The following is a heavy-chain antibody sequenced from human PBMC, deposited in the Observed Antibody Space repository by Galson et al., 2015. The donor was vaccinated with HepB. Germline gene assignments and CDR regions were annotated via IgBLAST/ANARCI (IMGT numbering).Heavy chain of an antibody. D-gene: IGHD2-2*01. CDR1: GASISSGSYY. Sequence: SETLSLTCTVSGASISSGSYYWGWIRQPPGKGLEWIGSIYYTGTTHYNPSLKSRVTISGDTSKNQFSLKLNSVTAADTAVYYCARHESESKTYAADNWGQGTLVTVSS. CDR3: ARHESESKTYAADN. J-gene: IGHJ4*02. V-gene: IGHV4-39*01. CDR2: IYYTGTT.